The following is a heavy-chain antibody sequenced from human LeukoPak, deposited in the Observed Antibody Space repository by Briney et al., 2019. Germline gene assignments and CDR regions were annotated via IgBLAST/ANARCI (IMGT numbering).Heavy chain of an antibody. J-gene: IGHJ6*03. V-gene: IGHV3-48*04. CDR3: ARGHVLRFLEWPYMDV. D-gene: IGHD3-3*01. Sequence: PGGSLRLSCAASGFTFSSYSMNWVRQAPGKGLEWVSYISSSSSTIYYADSVKGRFTISRDNAKNSLYLQMNSLRAEDTAVYYCARGHVLRFLEWPYMDVWGKGTTVTVSS. CDR2: ISSSSSTI. CDR1: GFTFSSYS.